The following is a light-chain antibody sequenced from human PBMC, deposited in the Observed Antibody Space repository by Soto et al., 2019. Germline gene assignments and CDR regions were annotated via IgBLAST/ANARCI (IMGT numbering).Light chain of an antibody. V-gene: IGLV1-44*01. CDR2: NNN. Sequence: QSVLTQPPSTSGTPGQRVTISCSGSSSNIGSNTVNWYQQLPGTAPKLLIHNNNQRPSGVSDRVSGSKSGTSASLAISGLQSEDEADYYCAAWDDGLNGHVVFGGGTKLTVL. CDR1: SSNIGSNT. CDR3: AAWDDGLNGHVV. J-gene: IGLJ2*01.